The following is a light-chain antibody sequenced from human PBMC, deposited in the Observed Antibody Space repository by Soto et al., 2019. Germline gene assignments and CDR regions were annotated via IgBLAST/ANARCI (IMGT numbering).Light chain of an antibody. CDR3: SSHAGSKRV. V-gene: IGLV2-8*01. Sequence: QSALTQPPSASGSPGQSVTISCTGTSSDVGGYNYVSWYQQHPGKAPKLMIYEVNKRPSGVPDRFSGSKSGNTASLTVSGLQAEDEGDYYCSSHAGSKRVFGTGTK. J-gene: IGLJ1*01. CDR2: EVN. CDR1: SSDVGGYNY.